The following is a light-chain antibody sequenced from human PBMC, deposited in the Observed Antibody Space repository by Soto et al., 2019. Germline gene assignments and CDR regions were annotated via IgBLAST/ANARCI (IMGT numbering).Light chain of an antibody. CDR1: QNIYFW. J-gene: IGKJ4*01. Sequence: DIRMTQSPSSVSASVGDTVTITCRASQNIYFWLAWYQQRPGKAPKFLISGASSLQTGVPSRFSGSRSGTDVTLRITGLQPEDFATYYCQQAHSFPLTFGGGTKVQI. CDR3: QQAHSFPLT. V-gene: IGKV1D-12*01. CDR2: GAS.